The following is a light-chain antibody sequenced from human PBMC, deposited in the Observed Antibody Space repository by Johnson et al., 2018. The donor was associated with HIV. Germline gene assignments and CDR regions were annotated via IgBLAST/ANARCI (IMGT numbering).Light chain of an antibody. Sequence: QSVLTQPPSVSAAPGQKVTISCSGSSSNIGNNYVSWYQQLPGTAPKLLIYDNNKRPSGIPDRFSGSKSGTSATLGITGLQTGDEADYYCGTWDSSLSVYVVGTGTKGTGL. V-gene: IGLV1-51*01. CDR3: GTWDSSLSVYV. J-gene: IGLJ1*01. CDR1: SSNIGNNY. CDR2: DNN.